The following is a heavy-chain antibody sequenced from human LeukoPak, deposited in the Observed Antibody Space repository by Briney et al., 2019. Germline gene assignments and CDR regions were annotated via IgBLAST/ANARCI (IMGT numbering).Heavy chain of an antibody. CDR2: ISGSGGST. J-gene: IGHJ4*02. Sequence: PGGSLRLSCAASGFALSSYAMSWVRQAPGKGLEWVSAISGSGGSTYYADSVKGRFTISRDNSKNTLYLQMNSLRAEDTAVYYCAKLVRGPFLFDYWGQGTLVTVSS. V-gene: IGHV3-23*01. D-gene: IGHD1-26*01. CDR1: GFALSSYA. CDR3: AKLVRGPFLFDY.